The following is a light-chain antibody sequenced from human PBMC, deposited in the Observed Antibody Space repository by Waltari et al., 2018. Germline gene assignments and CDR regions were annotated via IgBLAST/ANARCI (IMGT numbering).Light chain of an antibody. V-gene: IGLV5-39*01. CDR2: YNSDSSK. CDR3: AIWYVTAWV. CDR1: SGINVDTYT. Sequence: QSVLAQPTSLSASPGTSARIPCTLRSGINVDTYTIHWYPQKPGSLPRYLLRYNSDSSKHQGSGVPSRFSGSKDASTNAGLLVISGLQPEDEADYYCAIWYVTAWVFGGGTKLTVL. J-gene: IGLJ3*02.